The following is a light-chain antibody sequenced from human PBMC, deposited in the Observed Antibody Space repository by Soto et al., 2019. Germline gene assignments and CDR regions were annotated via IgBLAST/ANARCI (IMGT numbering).Light chain of an antibody. J-gene: IGKJ1*01. CDR3: QQLNSYPPWT. Sequence: DVQLTQSPSFLSASVGDRLTITCRANQDISSYLAWYQQKPGKAPKLLIHSASTLHSGVPLRFSGSGSGTEFTLTISGLQPEDFATYYCQQLNSYPPWTFGQGTKVEIK. V-gene: IGKV1-9*01. CDR1: QDISSY. CDR2: SAS.